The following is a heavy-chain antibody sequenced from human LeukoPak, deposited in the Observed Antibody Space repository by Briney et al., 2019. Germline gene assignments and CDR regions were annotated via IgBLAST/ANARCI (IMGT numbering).Heavy chain of an antibody. J-gene: IGHJ4*02. D-gene: IGHD6-19*01. CDR3: ARDRYSSGWYGDFDC. V-gene: IGHV3-30*03. CDR2: ISSDGSNN. Sequence: GGSLRLSCAASGFTFSSYGMHWVRQAPGKGLEWVAVISSDGSNNYYADSVKGRFTISRDNSNNTLYLQLNSLRAEDTAVYYCARDRYSSGWYGDFDCWGQGTLVTVSS. CDR1: GFTFSSYG.